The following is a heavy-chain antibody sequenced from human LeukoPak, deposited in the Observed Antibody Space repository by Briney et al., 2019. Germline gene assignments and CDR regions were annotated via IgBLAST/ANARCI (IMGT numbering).Heavy chain of an antibody. CDR2: IYYSGST. V-gene: IGHV4-59*01. Sequence: SETLSLTCTVSGGSISSYYWSWIRQPPGKGLEWIGYIYYSGSTNYNPSLKSRVTISVDTSKNQFSLKLSSVTAADTAVYYCARDSGDYGDYASRGLLLWGQGTLVTVSS. CDR1: GGSISSYY. CDR3: ARDSGDYGDYASRGLLL. J-gene: IGHJ4*02. D-gene: IGHD4-17*01.